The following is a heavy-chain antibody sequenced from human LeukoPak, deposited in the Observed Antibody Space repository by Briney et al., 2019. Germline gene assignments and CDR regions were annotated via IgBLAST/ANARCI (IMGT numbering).Heavy chain of an antibody. V-gene: IGHV4-39*01. D-gene: IGHD4-11*01. CDR1: GGSISSSSYY. CDR2: IYYSGST. Sequence: SETLSLTCTVSGGSISSSSYYWGWIRQPPGKGLEWIGTIYYSGSTYYNPSLKSRVTISVDTSKNHFSLRLSSVTAADTAVYYCARHLTTVTTGFDYWGQGTLVTVSS. J-gene: IGHJ4*02. CDR3: ARHLTTVTTGFDY.